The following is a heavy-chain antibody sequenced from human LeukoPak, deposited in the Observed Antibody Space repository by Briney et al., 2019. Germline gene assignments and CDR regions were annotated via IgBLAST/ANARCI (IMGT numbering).Heavy chain of an antibody. CDR3: ARSSGSYYNPYEFDK. D-gene: IGHD1-26*01. J-gene: IGHJ4*02. CDR2: FYPGGRT. CDR1: GGPISSWY. V-gene: IGHV4-4*09. Sequence: SETLSLTCTVSGGPISSWYWSWIRQPPGKGLEWLGYFYPGGRTNYNPSLKSRGTMSVDTSKNQVSLKLSSVTAADSAVYYCARSSGSYYNPYEFDKWGQGTLVTVSS.